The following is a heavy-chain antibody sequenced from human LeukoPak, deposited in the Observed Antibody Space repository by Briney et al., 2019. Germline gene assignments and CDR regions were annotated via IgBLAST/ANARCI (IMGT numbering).Heavy chain of an antibody. D-gene: IGHD6-19*01. V-gene: IGHV4-59*02. Sequence: PSETLSLTCTVSGDSVTNYYWSWVRQPPGKGLQWIGYMSYSESTNYSPSLKSRVTISIDTSKNQFSLRLNSVTATDTAVYYCARGIAVAGRSPDYLDYWGQGALVTVSS. CDR3: ARGIAVAGRSPDYLDY. CDR2: MSYSEST. J-gene: IGHJ4*02. CDR1: GDSVTNYY.